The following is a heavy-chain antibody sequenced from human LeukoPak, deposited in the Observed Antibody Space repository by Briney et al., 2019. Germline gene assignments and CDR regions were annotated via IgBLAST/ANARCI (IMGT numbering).Heavy chain of an antibody. D-gene: IGHD5-24*01. J-gene: IGHJ4*02. V-gene: IGHV1-69*04. CDR1: GGTFSSYA. CDR3: ARGGDGYNSKNY. CDR2: IIPILGIA. Sequence: GASVKVSCKASGGTFSSYAISWVRQAPGQGLEWMGRIIPILGIANYAQKFKGRVTITADKSTSTASMELSSLRSEDTAVYYCARGGDGYNSKNYWGQGTLVTVSS.